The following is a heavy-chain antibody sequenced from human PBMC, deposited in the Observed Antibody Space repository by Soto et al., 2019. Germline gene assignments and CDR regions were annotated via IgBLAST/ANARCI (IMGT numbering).Heavy chain of an antibody. J-gene: IGHJ4*02. CDR3: ARRPQQQLVLGYFDY. CDR2: IYYSGST. CDR1: GGSISSSSYY. Sequence: QLQLQESGPRLVKTSETLSLTCTVSGGSISSSSYYWGWIRQPPGKGLEWIGSIYYSGSTYYNPSLKSRVTISVDTSKNQFSLKLSSVTAADTAVYYCARRPQQQLVLGYFDYWGQGTLVTVSS. D-gene: IGHD6-13*01. V-gene: IGHV4-39*01.